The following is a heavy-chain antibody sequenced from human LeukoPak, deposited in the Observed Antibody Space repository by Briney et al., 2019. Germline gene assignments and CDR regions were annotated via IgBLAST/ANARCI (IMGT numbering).Heavy chain of an antibody. J-gene: IGHJ4*02. Sequence: PSETLSLTCTVSGGSISRYFWSWIRQPPGKGLEGIGYIYYSGSTNYNPSLKSRVTISVDTSKNQFSLKLTSVTAADTAVYYCARGLVVTEYNFDYWGQGTLVTVSS. V-gene: IGHV4-59*08. CDR1: GGSISRYF. CDR3: ARGLVVTEYNFDY. CDR2: IYYSGST. D-gene: IGHD2-21*02.